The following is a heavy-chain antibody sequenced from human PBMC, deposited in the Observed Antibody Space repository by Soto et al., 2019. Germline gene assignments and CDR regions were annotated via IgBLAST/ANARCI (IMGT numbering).Heavy chain of an antibody. CDR2: ISGSGGST. CDR3: AKDSGEYSGSYWGYYFDY. D-gene: IGHD1-26*01. Sequence: GGSLRLSCAASGFTFSSYAMSWVRQAPGKGLEWVSAISGSGGSTYYADSVKGRFTISRDNSKNTLYLQMNSLRAEDTAVYYCAKDSGEYSGSYWGYYFDYWGQGTLVTVSS. J-gene: IGHJ4*02. CDR1: GFTFSSYA. V-gene: IGHV3-23*01.